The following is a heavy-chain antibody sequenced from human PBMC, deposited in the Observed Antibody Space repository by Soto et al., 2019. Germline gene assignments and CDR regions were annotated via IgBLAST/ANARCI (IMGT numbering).Heavy chain of an antibody. CDR1: GFTFSIYG. V-gene: IGHV3-30*03. D-gene: IGHD5-12*01. CDR2: ISYDGSNK. CDR3: ALGYNFNYYYGMDV. J-gene: IGHJ6*02. Sequence: PGRSLRLSCAASGFTFSIYGMHWVRQAPGKGLEWVAVISYDGSNKYYADSVKGRFTISRDNSKNTLYLQMNSLRAEDTAVYYCALGYNFNYYYGMDVWGQGTTVTVSS.